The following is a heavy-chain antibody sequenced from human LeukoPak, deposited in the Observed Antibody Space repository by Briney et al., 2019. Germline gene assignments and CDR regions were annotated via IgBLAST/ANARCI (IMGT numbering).Heavy chain of an antibody. V-gene: IGHV1-8*01. D-gene: IGHD6-19*01. J-gene: IGHJ4*02. CDR3: AAGMIAVAGTGGDY. CDR2: MNPNSGNT. Sequence: ASVKVSCKASGYTFTSYDINWVRQATGQGLEWMGWMNPNSGNTGYAQKFQGRVTMARNTSISTAYMELSSLRSEDTAVYYCAAGMIAVAGTGGDYWGQGTLVTVSS. CDR1: GYTFTSYD.